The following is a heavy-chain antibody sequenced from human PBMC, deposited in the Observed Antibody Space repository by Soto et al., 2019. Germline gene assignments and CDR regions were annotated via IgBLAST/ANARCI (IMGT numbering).Heavy chain of an antibody. CDR1: GFTFSNSA. V-gene: IGHV3-30-3*01. J-gene: IGHJ2*01. Sequence: QVQLVESGGGVVQPGRSLTLSCEASGFTFSNSALHWVRQAPGKGLEWVAGLSSDRSNETYAASVKGRFTISRDNSKNTLYLQMNSLRAEDTAGYYWARDHTSSCWVVWYFDLWGRGTLVTVSS. D-gene: IGHD6-19*01. CDR2: LSSDRSNE. CDR3: ARDHTSSCWVVWYFDL.